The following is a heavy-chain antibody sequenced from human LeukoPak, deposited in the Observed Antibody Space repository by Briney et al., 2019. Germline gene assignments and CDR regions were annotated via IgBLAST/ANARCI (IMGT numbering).Heavy chain of an antibody. CDR1: GFTFSSYG. D-gene: IGHD6-13*01. V-gene: IGHV3-30*18. Sequence: GRSLRLSCAASGFTFSSYGMHWVRQAPGKGLEWVAVISYDGSNTYYADSVKGRFTISRDNSKNTLYLQINSLRAEDTAVYYCAKERDISSSWYLSSYFDYWGQGTLVIVSS. CDR2: ISYDGSNT. CDR3: AKERDISSSWYLSSYFDY. J-gene: IGHJ4*02.